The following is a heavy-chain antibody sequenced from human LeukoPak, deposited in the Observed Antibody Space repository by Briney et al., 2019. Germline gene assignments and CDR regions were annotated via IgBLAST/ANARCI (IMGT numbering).Heavy chain of an antibody. Sequence: PGGSLRLSCAASGFTFSSYATSWVRQAPGKGLEWVSAISGSGGSTYYADSVKGRFTISRDNSKNTLYLQMNSLRAEDTAVYYCVHYDILTGYSVWGQGTLVTVSS. CDR3: VHYDILTGYSV. CDR1: GFTFSSYA. CDR2: ISGSGGST. D-gene: IGHD3-9*01. V-gene: IGHV3-23*01. J-gene: IGHJ4*02.